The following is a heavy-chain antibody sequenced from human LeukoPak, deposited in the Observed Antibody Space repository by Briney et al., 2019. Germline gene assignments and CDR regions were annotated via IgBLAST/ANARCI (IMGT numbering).Heavy chain of an antibody. D-gene: IGHD5-12*01. CDR1: GFTSTNYA. CDR2: LIGSSGST. CDR3: AKGAYDYIEIGYFDS. J-gene: IGHJ4*02. Sequence: QSGGSRSFSGAASGFTSTNYAMNWVRQAPGKGLEWVSVLIGSSGSTDYADSVKGRFTISRDNSKNTLFLQMNSLRAEDTAIYYCAKGAYDYIEIGYFDSWGQGTLVTVSS. V-gene: IGHV3-23*01.